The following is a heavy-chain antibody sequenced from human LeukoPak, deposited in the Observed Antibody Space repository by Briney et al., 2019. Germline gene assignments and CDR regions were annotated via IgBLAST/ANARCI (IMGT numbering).Heavy chain of an antibody. J-gene: IGHJ4*02. CDR1: GGSVSSTEFY. CDR3: ARLSKGRYFDYIFDY. V-gene: IGHV4-39*01. CDR2: IYYTGST. Sequence: PSETLSLTCTVSGGSVSSTEFYWGWIRQPPGKGLQWIGNIYYTGSTYYNPSLNSRVTMSVDTSQNQISLKMTSVTAADPAVYYCARLSKGRYFDYIFDYWGQGTLVTVSS. D-gene: IGHD3-9*01.